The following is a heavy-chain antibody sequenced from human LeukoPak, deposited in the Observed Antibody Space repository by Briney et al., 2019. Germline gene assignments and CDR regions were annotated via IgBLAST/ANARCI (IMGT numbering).Heavy chain of an antibody. J-gene: IGHJ4*02. V-gene: IGHV3-21*01. Sequence: KPGGSLRLSCAASGFTFSSYSMNWVRQAPGKGLEWVSSISSSSSYIYYADSVKGRFTISRDNAKNSLYLQMNSLRAEDTAVYYCARGWRSPAAFYYFDYWGQGTLVTVSS. CDR1: GFTFSSYS. CDR2: ISSSSSYI. D-gene: IGHD2-2*01. CDR3: ARGWRSPAAFYYFDY.